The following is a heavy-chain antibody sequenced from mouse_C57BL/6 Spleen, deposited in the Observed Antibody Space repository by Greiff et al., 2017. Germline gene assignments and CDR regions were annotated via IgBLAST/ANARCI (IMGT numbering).Heavy chain of an antibody. V-gene: IGHV14-4*01. Sequence: VQLQQSGAELVRPGASVKLSCTASGFNIKDDYMHWVKQRPEQGLEWIGWIDPENGDTEYASKFQGKATITADTSSNTAYLQLSSLTSEDTAVYYCTTDLMSYAMDYWGQGTSVTVSS. CDR1: GFNIKDDY. CDR3: TTDLMSYAMDY. CDR2: IDPENGDT. J-gene: IGHJ4*01.